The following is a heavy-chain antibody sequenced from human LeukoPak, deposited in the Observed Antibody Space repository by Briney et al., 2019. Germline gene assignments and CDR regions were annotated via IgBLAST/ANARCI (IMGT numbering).Heavy chain of an antibody. D-gene: IGHD5-12*01. CDR1: GFTFSNAW. Sequence: GGSLRLSCAASGFTFSNAWMSWVRQAPGKGLEWVGRIKSKIDGGTPDYAAPVKGRFTISRDDSKTTLYLQMNSLKTEDTAVYYCTTWNYWGQGTLVTVSS. CDR2: IKSKIDGGTP. V-gene: IGHV3-15*01. J-gene: IGHJ4*02. CDR3: TTWNY.